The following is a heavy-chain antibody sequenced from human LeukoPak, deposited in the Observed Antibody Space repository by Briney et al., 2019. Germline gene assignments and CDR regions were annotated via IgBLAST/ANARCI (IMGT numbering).Heavy chain of an antibody. CDR1: GFTFSHYA. CDR2: ISSGSSTI. J-gene: IGHJ5*02. V-gene: IGHV3-48*04. Sequence: GGSLRLSCAASGFTFSHYAMSWVRQAPGRGLEWVSYISSGSSTIYYADSVKGRFTISRDNAKNSLYLQMNSLRAEDTAVYYCARQGSGSYRQYNWFDPWGQGTLVTVSS. D-gene: IGHD3-10*01. CDR3: ARQGSGSYRQYNWFDP.